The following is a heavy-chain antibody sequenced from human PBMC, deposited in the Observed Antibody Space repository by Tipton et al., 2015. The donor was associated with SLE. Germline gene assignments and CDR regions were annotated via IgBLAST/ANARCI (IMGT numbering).Heavy chain of an antibody. V-gene: IGHV4-59*01. CDR1: NGSIGSDY. CDR3: ARELMVVRGLSRRDAFDI. Sequence: TLSLTCSVSNGSIGSDYWTWIRQPPGKGLEWIGYKYYSGGTNSNPSLRSRVTISIDMSKNQFSLTLSSVTAADTAVYYYARELMVVRGLSRRDAFDIWGQGAMVTVSS. CDR2: KYYSGGT. D-gene: IGHD3-10*01. J-gene: IGHJ3*02.